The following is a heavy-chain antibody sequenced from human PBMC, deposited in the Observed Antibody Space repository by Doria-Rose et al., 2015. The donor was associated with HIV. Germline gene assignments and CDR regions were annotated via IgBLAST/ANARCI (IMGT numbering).Heavy chain of an antibody. CDR1: GFSFESYA. D-gene: IGHD3-3*01. Sequence: VQLVQSGGGLVQPGRSLRLSCVGSGFSFESYAMHWVRLAPGKGLEWVAGISWDSCAKGNADSVEGRFTISRYNAKKSVYLEMRSLRPEDTAFYYCAKAPIIGPKYYFYMDVWGKGTSVTVSS. J-gene: IGHJ6*03. CDR2: ISWDSCAK. CDR3: AKAPIIGPKYYFYMDV. V-gene: IGHV3-9*01.